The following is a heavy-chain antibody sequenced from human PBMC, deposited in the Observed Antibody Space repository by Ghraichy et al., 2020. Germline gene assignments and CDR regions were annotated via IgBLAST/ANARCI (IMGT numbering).Heavy chain of an antibody. CDR1: GGSFSGYY. V-gene: IGHV4-34*01. CDR3: ARHSGDVWFDP. J-gene: IGHJ5*02. CDR2: INHSGST. Sequence: SETLSLTCAVYGGSFSGYYWSWIRQPPGKGLEWIGEINHSGSTNYNPSLKSRVTISVDTSKNQFSLKLSSVTAADTAVYYCARHSGDVWFDPWGQGTLVTVSS. D-gene: IGHD2-21*02.